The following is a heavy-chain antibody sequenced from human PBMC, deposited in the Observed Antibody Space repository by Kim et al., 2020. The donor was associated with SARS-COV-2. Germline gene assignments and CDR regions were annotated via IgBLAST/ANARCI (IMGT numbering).Heavy chain of an antibody. D-gene: IGHD3-22*01. CDR3: ARGYFDSRGYLLPYSYVDY. Sequence: SETLSLTCTVSGFSISSYYMSWIRQPPGKGLEWIGYIYYSGSTNYNPSLKSRGTISVDTSKNQLPLKLISVTAADTAVYYYARGYFDSRGYLLPYSYVDYWGQGTPVSLSS. J-gene: IGHJ4*03. V-gene: IGHV4-59*13. CDR1: GFSISSYY. CDR2: IYYSGST.